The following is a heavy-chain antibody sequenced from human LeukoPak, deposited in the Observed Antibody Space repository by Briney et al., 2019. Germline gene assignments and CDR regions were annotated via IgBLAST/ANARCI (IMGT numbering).Heavy chain of an antibody. Sequence: SETLSLTCAVYGGSFSGYYWSWIRQPPGKGLEWIGEINHSGSTNYNPSLKSRVTISVDTSKNQFSLKLSSVTAADTAVYYCAKDLGFIVGGGYWGQGTLVTVSS. J-gene: IGHJ4*02. V-gene: IGHV4-34*01. D-gene: IGHD1-26*01. CDR1: GGSFSGYY. CDR2: INHSGST. CDR3: AKDLGFIVGGGY.